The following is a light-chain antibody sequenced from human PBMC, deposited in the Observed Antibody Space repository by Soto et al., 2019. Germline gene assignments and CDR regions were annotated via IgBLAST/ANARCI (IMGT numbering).Light chain of an antibody. CDR2: GAS. CDR3: QQRSNWPPKIT. V-gene: IGKV3D-20*02. Sequence: EIVLTQSPGTLSFSPGERATLSCRASQSVSSSYLAWYQQKPGQAPRLLIYGASSRPTGIPDRFSGSGSGTDCTLTISSLEPEDFAVYYCQQRSNWPPKITFGQGTRLEI. J-gene: IGKJ5*01. CDR1: QSVSSSY.